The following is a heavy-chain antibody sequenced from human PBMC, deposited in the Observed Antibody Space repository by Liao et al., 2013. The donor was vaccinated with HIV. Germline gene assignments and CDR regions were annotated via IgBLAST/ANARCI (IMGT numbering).Heavy chain of an antibody. Sequence: QVQLQESGPGLVKPSQTLSLTCTVSGGSISSGDYYWSWIRQPPGKGLEWIGYIYYSGSTYYNPSLKSRVTTSVDTSTNQFSLHLTSVTAADTALYYCARGGRLIAMGRGVIRYWGQGTLVTVSS. V-gene: IGHV4-30-4*08. D-gene: IGHD3-10*01. CDR3: ARGGRLIAMGRGVIRY. J-gene: IGHJ4*02. CDR1: GGSISSGDYY. CDR2: IYYSGST.